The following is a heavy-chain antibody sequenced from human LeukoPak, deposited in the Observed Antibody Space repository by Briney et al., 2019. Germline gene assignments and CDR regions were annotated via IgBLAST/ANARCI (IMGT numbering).Heavy chain of an antibody. CDR3: ARDSSSSPGYYYYGMDV. Sequence: SETLSLTCTVSGGSISSYYWSWIRQPPGKGLEWIGYIYYSGSTNYNPSLKSRVTISVDTSKNQFPLKLSSVTAADTAVYYCARDSSSSPGYYYYGMDVWGQGTTVTVSS. CDR2: IYYSGST. J-gene: IGHJ6*02. V-gene: IGHV4-59*01. CDR1: GGSISSYY. D-gene: IGHD6-13*01.